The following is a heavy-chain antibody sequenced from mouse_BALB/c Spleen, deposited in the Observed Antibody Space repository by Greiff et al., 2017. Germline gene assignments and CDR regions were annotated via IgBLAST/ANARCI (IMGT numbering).Heavy chain of an antibody. CDR1: GYTFTDYS. J-gene: IGHJ2*01. V-gene: IGHV9-2-1*01. CDR2: INTETGEP. Sequence: VHLVESGPELKKPGETVKISCKASGYTFTDYSMHWVKQAPGKGLKWMGWINTETGEPTYADDFKGRFAFSLETSASTAYLQINNLKNEDTATYFCAITGFDYWGQGTTLTVSS. D-gene: IGHD4-1*01. CDR3: AITGFDY.